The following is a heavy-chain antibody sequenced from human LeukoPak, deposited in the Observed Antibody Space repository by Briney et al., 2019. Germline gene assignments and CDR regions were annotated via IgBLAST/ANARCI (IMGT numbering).Heavy chain of an antibody. D-gene: IGHD3-22*01. CDR3: ARVEDSSGYDWFDP. Sequence: SETVSLTCTVSGGSISSGDHYWSWIRQPPGKGLEWIGYIYYSGSTYYNPSLKSRLTISVDTSKNQFSLKLSSVTAADTAVYYCARVEDSSGYDWFDPWGQGALVTVSS. J-gene: IGHJ5*02. CDR1: GGSISSGDHY. CDR2: IYYSGST. V-gene: IGHV4-30-4*01.